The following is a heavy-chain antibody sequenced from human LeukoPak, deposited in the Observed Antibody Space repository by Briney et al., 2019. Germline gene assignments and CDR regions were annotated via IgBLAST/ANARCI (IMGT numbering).Heavy chain of an antibody. CDR3: AKDRYSSGWSPLGDY. V-gene: IGHV3-23*01. D-gene: IGHD6-19*01. Sequence: GGSLRLSCAASGFTFSSYAMSWVRQAPEKGLEWVSTISGSGGGTYYADSVKGRFTISRDNSKNTLSLQMNSLRAEDSAVYYCAKDRYSSGWSPLGDYWGQGTLVTVSS. J-gene: IGHJ4*02. CDR2: ISGSGGGT. CDR1: GFTFSSYA.